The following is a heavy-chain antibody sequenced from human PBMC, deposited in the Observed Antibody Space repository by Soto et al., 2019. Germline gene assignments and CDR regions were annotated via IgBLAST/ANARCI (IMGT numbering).Heavy chain of an antibody. CDR2: ISYDGSNK. CDR3: ARGRPYHIVVVADFDY. D-gene: IGHD2-21*01. Sequence: QVQLVESGGGVVQPGRSLRLSCAASGFTFSSYAMHWVRQAPGKGLEWVAVISYDGSNKYYADSVKGRFTISRDNSKNTLYLQMNNLRAEDTAVYYCARGRPYHIVVVADFDYWGQGTLVTVSS. CDR1: GFTFSSYA. J-gene: IGHJ4*02. V-gene: IGHV3-30-3*01.